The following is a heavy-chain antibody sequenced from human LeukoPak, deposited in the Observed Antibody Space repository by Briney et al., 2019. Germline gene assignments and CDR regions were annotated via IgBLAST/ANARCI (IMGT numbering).Heavy chain of an antibody. Sequence: SETLSLTCTVSGDSIISSSYYWGWIRQPPGKGLEWIGYIYYSGTTNYNPSLKSRVTISVDTSKNQFSLKLSSVTAADTAVYYCARAQLTAMNYYYMDVWGKGTTVTISS. D-gene: IGHD1-1*01. CDR2: IYYSGTT. CDR1: GDSIISSSYY. J-gene: IGHJ6*03. V-gene: IGHV4-61*05. CDR3: ARAQLTAMNYYYMDV.